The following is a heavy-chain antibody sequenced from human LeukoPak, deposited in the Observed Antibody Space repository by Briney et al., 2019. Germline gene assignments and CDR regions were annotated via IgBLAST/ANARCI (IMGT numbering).Heavy chain of an antibody. V-gene: IGHV3-23*01. D-gene: IGHD6-19*01. CDR2: ISGSGGSA. CDR3: AKGDSSGWYNFDY. Sequence: GGSLRLSCAASGFTFSSYAMSWVRQAPGKGLEWVSAISGSGGSAYYADSVKGRFTISRDNSKNTLYLQMNSLRAEDTAVYYCAKGDSSGWYNFDYWGQGTLVTVSS. CDR1: GFTFSSYA. J-gene: IGHJ4*02.